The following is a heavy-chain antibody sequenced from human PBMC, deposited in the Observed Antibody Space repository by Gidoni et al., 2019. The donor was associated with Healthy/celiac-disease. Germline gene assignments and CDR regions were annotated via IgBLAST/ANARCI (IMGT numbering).Heavy chain of an antibody. D-gene: IGHD2-2*01. J-gene: IGHJ6*02. CDR1: GYTFTRHG. CDR3: ARVPAAIPTYYYYYGMDV. V-gene: IGHV1-18*01. Sequence: QVQLVQSGAEVKKPGASVKVSCKASGYTFTRHGISWVRPAPGQGIEWMGWIRAYNGNTNYAQKLQGRVIMTTDTSTSTAYMELSSLRSDDTAVYYCARVPAAIPTYYYYYGMDVWGQGTTVTVSS. CDR2: IRAYNGNT.